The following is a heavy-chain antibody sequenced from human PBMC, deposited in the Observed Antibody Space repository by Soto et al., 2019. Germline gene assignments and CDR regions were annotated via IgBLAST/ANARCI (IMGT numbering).Heavy chain of an antibody. CDR3: AKYRAAASKSRIDY. J-gene: IGHJ4*02. CDR2: ISGSGGST. Sequence: EVQLLESGGGLVQPGGSLRLSCAASGFTFSSYAMSWVRQAPGKGLEWVSAISGSGGSTYYADSVKGRFTISRDNSKNTLYLQMNSLRAKDTAVYYCAKYRAAASKSRIDYWGQGTLVTVSS. CDR1: GFTFSSYA. D-gene: IGHD6-13*01. V-gene: IGHV3-23*01.